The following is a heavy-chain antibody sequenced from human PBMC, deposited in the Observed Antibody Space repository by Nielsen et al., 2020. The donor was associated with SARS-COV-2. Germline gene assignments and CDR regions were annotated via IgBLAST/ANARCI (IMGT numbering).Heavy chain of an antibody. V-gene: IGHV3-7*01. Sequence: GESLKISCAASGFTFSSYWMSWVRQAPGKGLEWVANIKQDGSEKYYVDSVKGRFTISRDNAKNSLYLQMNSLRAEDTAVYYCARDWSTVPLHYYYGMDVWGQGTTVTVSS. CDR3: ARDWSTVPLHYYYGMDV. CDR1: GFTFSSYW. J-gene: IGHJ6*02. D-gene: IGHD3-3*01. CDR2: IKQDGSEK.